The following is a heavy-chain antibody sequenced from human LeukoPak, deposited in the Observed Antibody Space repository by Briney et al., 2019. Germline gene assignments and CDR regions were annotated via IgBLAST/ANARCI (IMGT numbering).Heavy chain of an antibody. CDR1: GGSISSYY. D-gene: IGHD6-13*01. Sequence: SETLSLTCTVSGGSISSYYWSWIRQPAGKGLEWIGRIYTSGTTNYNPSLMSRVTMSVDTSKNQFSLKLSSVTAADTAVYYCAREEYSSSWYDYWGQGTLVTVSS. V-gene: IGHV4-4*07. CDR3: AREEYSSSWYDY. J-gene: IGHJ4*02. CDR2: IYTSGTT.